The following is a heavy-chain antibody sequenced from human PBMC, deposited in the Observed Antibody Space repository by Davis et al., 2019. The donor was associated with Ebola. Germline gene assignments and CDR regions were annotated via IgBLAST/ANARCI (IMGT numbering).Heavy chain of an antibody. Sequence: PGGSLRLSCAASGFTFHDYAMHWVRQAPGKGLEWVSGLSWNSGNKAYADSVKGRFTISRDNGKNSLYLQMNSLRAEDTALYYCAKDVGTVAGQFDYWGQGTLVTVSP. V-gene: IGHV3-9*01. CDR3: AKDVGTVAGQFDY. CDR1: GFTFHDYA. CDR2: LSWNSGNK. J-gene: IGHJ4*02. D-gene: IGHD6-19*01.